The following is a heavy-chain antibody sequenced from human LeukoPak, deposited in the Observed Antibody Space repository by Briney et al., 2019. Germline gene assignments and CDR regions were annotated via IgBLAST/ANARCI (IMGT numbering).Heavy chain of an antibody. J-gene: IGHJ6*02. V-gene: IGHV3-23*01. CDR3: AKEIRGDDSSRYYVYYGMDV. CDR2: ISGSGGST. CDR1: GFTFSSYA. Sequence: QPGGSLRLSCAASGFTFSSYAMSWVRQAPGKGLEWVSAISGSGGSTYYADSAKGRFTISRDNSKNTLYLQMNSLRAEDTAVYYCAKEIRGDDSSRYYVYYGMDVWGQGTTVTVSS. D-gene: IGHD3-22*01.